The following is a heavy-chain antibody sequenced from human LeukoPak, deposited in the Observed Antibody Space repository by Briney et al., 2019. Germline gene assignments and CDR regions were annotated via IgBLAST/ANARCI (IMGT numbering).Heavy chain of an antibody. Sequence: ASVKVSCKASGGTFSSYAISWVRQAPGQGLEWMGGIIPMFGTANYAQKFQGRVTITADESTSTVYMELSSLRSDDTAVYYCARGPPILSSNFDYWGQGTLVTVSS. CDR1: GGTFSSYA. J-gene: IGHJ4*02. CDR3: ARGPPILSSNFDY. CDR2: IIPMFGTA. V-gene: IGHV1-69*13.